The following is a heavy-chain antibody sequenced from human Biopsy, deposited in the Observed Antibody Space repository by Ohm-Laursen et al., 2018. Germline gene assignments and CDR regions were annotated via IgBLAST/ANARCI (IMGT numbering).Heavy chain of an antibody. CDR3: ARDETGSSVFGPYYYGMDV. V-gene: IGHV1-46*01. CDR2: INPTGGTT. Sequence: GSSVKVSCKASGYSFTKYYINWVRQAPGQGLEWMGIINPTGGTTSYAEKFQGRVTLTRDTSTGTVYLELNSLIYEDTALYYCARDETGSSVFGPYYYGMDVWGQETTVTVSS. CDR1: GYSFTKYY. J-gene: IGHJ6*02. D-gene: IGHD3-9*01.